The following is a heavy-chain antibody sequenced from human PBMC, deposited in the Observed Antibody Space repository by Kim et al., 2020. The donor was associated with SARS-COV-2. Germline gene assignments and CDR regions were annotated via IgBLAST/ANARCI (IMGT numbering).Heavy chain of an antibody. V-gene: IGHV1-3*01. CDR3: ARDRSPVGWWFFDP. Sequence: ASVKVSCKASGYTFTSYAMHWVRQAPGQRLEWMGWINAGNGNTKYSQKFQGRVTITRDTSASTAYMELSSLRSEDTAVYYCARDRSPVGWWFFDPWGQGTLVTVSS. CDR1: GYTFTSYA. J-gene: IGHJ5*02. CDR2: INAGNGNT. D-gene: IGHD2-8*02.